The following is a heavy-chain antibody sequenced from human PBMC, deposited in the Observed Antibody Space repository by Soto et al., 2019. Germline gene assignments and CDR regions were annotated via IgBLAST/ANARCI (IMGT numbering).Heavy chain of an antibody. Sequence: GGSLRLSCAASGFTFSSYWMHWVRQAPGKGLVWVSRINSDGSSTSYADSVKGRFTISRDNAKNTLYLQMNSLRAEDTAVYYCAKGPSDAEYFQHWGQGTLVTVSS. V-gene: IGHV3-74*01. J-gene: IGHJ1*01. CDR2: INSDGSST. CDR1: GFTFSSYW. CDR3: AKGPSDAEYFQH.